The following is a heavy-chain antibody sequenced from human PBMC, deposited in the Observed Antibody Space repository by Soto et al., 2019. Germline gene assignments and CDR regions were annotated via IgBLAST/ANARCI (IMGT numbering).Heavy chain of an antibody. CDR3: ARGLVRGYYYYYYGMDV. D-gene: IGHD2-15*01. CDR2: TYYRSKWYN. Sequence: SQTLSLPCVISGDSVSSNSAAWNWIRQSPSRGLEWLGRTYYRSKWYNDYAVSVKSRITINPDTSKNQFSLQLNSVTPEDTAVYYCARGLVRGYYYYYYGMDVWGQGTTVTVSS. CDR1: GDSVSSNSAA. V-gene: IGHV6-1*01. J-gene: IGHJ6*02.